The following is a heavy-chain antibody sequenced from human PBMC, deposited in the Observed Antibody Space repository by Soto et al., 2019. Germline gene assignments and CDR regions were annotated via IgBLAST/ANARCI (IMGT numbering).Heavy chain of an antibody. Sequence: SGPTPLNPTQTLTVTCTFSGFSLSTIGVGVGWIRQPPGKALEWLALISWDDDKRDTPSLKNRLTITKDTSKNQVVLTMTNMDPGDTATYYCAQSLRIAAIGIDWFDPWGQGTLVTVSS. D-gene: IGHD6-13*01. CDR1: GFSLSTIGVG. V-gene: IGHV2-5*02. CDR3: AQSLRIAAIGIDWFDP. CDR2: ISWDDDK. J-gene: IGHJ5*02.